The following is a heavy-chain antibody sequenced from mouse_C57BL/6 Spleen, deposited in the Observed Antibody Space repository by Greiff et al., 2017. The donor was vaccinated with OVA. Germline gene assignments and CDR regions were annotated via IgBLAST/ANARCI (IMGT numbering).Heavy chain of an antibody. J-gene: IGHJ2*01. CDR1: GFTFSSYA. D-gene: IGHD4-1*01. CDR3: ARITGNGEFDY. Sequence: EVHLVESGGGLVKPGGSLKLSCAASGFTFSSYAMSWVRQTPEKRLEWVATISDGGSYTYYPDNVKGRFTISRDNAKNNLYLQMSHLKSEDTAMYYCARITGNGEFDYWGQGTTLTVSS. CDR2: ISDGGSYT. V-gene: IGHV5-4*01.